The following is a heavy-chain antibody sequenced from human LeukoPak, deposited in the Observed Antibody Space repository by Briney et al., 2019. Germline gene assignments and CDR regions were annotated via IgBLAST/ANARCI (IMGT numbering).Heavy chain of an antibody. Sequence: GGSLRLSCAASGFTFSNAWMNWVRQAPGKGLEWVGRIKSKNVGGTTDYAAPVKGRFTISRDDSKNTVYLQMNSLKIEDTAVYYCTSHAAFDPWGQGTLVTVSS. CDR2: IKSKNVGGTT. CDR3: TSHAAFDP. J-gene: IGHJ5*02. CDR1: GFTFSNAW. V-gene: IGHV3-15*01.